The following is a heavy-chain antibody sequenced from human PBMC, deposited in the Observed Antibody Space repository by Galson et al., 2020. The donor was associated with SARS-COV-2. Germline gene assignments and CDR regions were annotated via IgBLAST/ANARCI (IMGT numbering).Heavy chain of an antibody. Sequence: QAWGSLRLSCVASGFTFNNYGMHWVRQAPGKGLEWVAVISYEGSKNSYADSVNGRFIISRDSFKNTLYLQMNSLTSDDTAIYFCAKATSTFWLGQFRTDAFDLWGQGTMVTVSS. CDR2: ISYEGSKN. CDR3: AKATSTFWLGQFRTDAFDL. V-gene: IGHV3-30*18. D-gene: IGHD3-10*01. J-gene: IGHJ3*01. CDR1: GFTFNNYG.